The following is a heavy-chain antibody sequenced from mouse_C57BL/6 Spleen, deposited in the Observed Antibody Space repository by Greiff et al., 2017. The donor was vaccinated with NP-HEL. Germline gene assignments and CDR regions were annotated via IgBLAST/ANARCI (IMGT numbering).Heavy chain of an antibody. CDR3: ARRGDGYYLAMDY. Sequence: QVQLQQSGAELVKPGASVKISCKASGYAFSSYWMNWVKQRPGKGLEWIGQIYPGDGDTNYNGKFKGKATLTADKSSSTAYMQLSSLTSEDSAVYFCARRGDGYYLAMDYWGQGTSVTVSS. D-gene: IGHD2-3*01. CDR1: GYAFSSYW. J-gene: IGHJ4*01. V-gene: IGHV1-80*01. CDR2: IYPGDGDT.